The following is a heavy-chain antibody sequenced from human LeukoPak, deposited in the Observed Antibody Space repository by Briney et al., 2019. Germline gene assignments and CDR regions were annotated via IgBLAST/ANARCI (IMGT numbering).Heavy chain of an antibody. Sequence: GASVKVSCKVSGYTLTELSMHWVRQAPGKGIEWMGGFDPEDGETIYAQKFQGRVTMTEDTSTDTAYMELSSLRSEDRAVYYCAALGMVRGVIKNWFDPWGQGTLVTVSS. CDR3: AALGMVRGVIKNWFDP. V-gene: IGHV1-24*01. CDR1: GYTLTELS. D-gene: IGHD3-10*01. CDR2: FDPEDGET. J-gene: IGHJ5*02.